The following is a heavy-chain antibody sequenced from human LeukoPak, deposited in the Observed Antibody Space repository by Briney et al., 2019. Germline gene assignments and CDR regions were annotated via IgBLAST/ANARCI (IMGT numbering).Heavy chain of an antibody. V-gene: IGHV1-8*01. CDR1: GYTFTTYD. CDR3: ARRIRGAPTDY. Sequence: GASVKVSCKASGYTFTTYDLNWLRQATGQGLEWMGWMNPNSGNTGYAQKFQGRVTMTRNISITTAYMELSNLTSEDTAVYYCARRIRGAPTDYWGQGTLVTVSS. CDR2: MNPNSGNT. D-gene: IGHD3-10*01. J-gene: IGHJ4*02.